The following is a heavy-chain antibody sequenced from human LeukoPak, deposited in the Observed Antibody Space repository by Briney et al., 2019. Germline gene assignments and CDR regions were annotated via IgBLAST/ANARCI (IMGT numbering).Heavy chain of an antibody. V-gene: IGHV3-11*01. CDR2: ISNSGSTI. Sequence: GGSLTLSCAASGFTFSDYFMSWIRQAPQKGLEWVSYISNSGSTIYYADSVKGRFTISRDNAKNSLYLQMNSLRAEDTAVYYCARDYYASESYYNPSWGQGTLVTVSS. CDR1: GFTFSDYF. J-gene: IGHJ5*02. D-gene: IGHD3-10*01. CDR3: ARDYYASESYYNPS.